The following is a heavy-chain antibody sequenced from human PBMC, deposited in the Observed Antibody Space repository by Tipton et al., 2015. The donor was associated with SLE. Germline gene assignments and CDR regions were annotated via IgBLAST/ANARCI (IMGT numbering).Heavy chain of an antibody. Sequence: SLRLSCGASGFTFSSYAMYWVRQAPGKGLEWVAFISYDGTNKYYADAVKGRFTISRDNSKNTLYLQMNSLRAEDTALYYCARDHGLVRDYFDYWGQGILVTVYS. D-gene: IGHD5-24*01. CDR2: ISYDGTNK. V-gene: IGHV3-30*04. CDR1: GFTFSSYA. CDR3: ARDHGLVRDYFDY. J-gene: IGHJ4*02.